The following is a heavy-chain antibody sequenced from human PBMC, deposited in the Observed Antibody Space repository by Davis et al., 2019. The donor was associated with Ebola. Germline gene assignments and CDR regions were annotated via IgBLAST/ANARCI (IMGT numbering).Heavy chain of an antibody. CDR2: IYDSGST. CDR3: ARVTDYYDSSGWQYYFDF. V-gene: IGHV4-4*02. CDR1: GGSITGSNW. J-gene: IGHJ4*02. Sequence: SETLSLTCTVSGGSITGSNWWRWVRQTPGKGLEWIGEIYDSGSTNYNPSLKSRVTMSVDTSKNQFSLRLGGVTAADTAVYYCARVTDYYDSSGWQYYFDFWGQGVVVTVSS. D-gene: IGHD3-22*01.